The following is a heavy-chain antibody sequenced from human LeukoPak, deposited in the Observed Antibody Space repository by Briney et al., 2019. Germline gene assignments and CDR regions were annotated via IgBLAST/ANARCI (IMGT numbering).Heavy chain of an antibody. Sequence: GASVKVSCKASGYTFTGYYMHWVRQAPGQGLEWMGWINPSSGGTNYAQKFQGRVTMTRDTSISTAYMELSRLRSDDTAVHYCARFSFGEFNFDYWGQGTLVTVSS. CDR1: GYTFTGYY. CDR2: INPSSGGT. D-gene: IGHD3-10*01. V-gene: IGHV1-2*02. J-gene: IGHJ4*02. CDR3: ARFSFGEFNFDY.